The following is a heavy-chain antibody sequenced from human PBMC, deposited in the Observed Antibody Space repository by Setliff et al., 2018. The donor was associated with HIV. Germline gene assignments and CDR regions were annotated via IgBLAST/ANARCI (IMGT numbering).Heavy chain of an antibody. J-gene: IGHJ5*02. D-gene: IGHD6-13*01. V-gene: IGHV4-38-2*02. Sequence: NLSETLSLTCTVSGSSISSNYYWAWIRQAPGKGLEWIGCIDASANTYYIPSLKSRATISIDTSKNQLSLKLRSVTAADTAVYYCARIGSGWSVGWFDPWGQGTLVTVSS. CDR1: GSSISSNYY. CDR2: IDASANT. CDR3: ARIGSGWSVGWFDP.